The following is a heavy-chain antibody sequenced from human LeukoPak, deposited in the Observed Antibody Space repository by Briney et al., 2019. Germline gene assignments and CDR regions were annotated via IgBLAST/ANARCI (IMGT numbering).Heavy chain of an antibody. CDR3: ARGPVDITATTGAFDI. J-gene: IGHJ3*02. Sequence: ASVKVSCKASGGTFTSYGISWVRQAPGQGLEWMGWMSAYNGNTNYAQKLQGRVTMTTDTSTSTAYMELRSLRSDDTAVYYCARGPVDITATTGAFDIWGQGTMVTVSS. V-gene: IGHV1-18*01. CDR1: GGTFTSYG. D-gene: IGHD1-7*01. CDR2: MSAYNGNT.